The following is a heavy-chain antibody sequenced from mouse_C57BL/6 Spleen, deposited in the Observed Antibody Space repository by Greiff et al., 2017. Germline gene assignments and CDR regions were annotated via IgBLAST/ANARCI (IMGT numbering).Heavy chain of an antibody. CDR2: LFPGRGST. CDR1: GYTFTGYW. CDR3: ERGESSGYDY. J-gene: IGHJ2*01. Sequence: QVQLQQPGAELMKPGASVKLSCKATGYTFTGYWIEWVKQRPGHGLEWIGELFPGRGSTNYNEKFKGKATFTADTSSNTAYMQLSSLTTEDSAIYNCERGESSGYDYWGQGTTLTVSA. V-gene: IGHV1-9*01. D-gene: IGHD3-2*02.